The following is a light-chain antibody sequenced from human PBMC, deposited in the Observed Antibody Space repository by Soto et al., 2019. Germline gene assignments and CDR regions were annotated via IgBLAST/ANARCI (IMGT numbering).Light chain of an antibody. CDR3: SSYATNTYVV. CDR1: SNDVATYNY. Sequence: QSALTQPASVSGSPGQSITISCTGTSNDVATYNYVSWYQQHPGTAPKLLIFEVSNRPSGVSNRFSGSKSGNTASLTISGLQAEDEADYYCSSYATNTYVVFGGGTKLTVL. V-gene: IGLV2-14*01. J-gene: IGLJ2*01. CDR2: EVS.